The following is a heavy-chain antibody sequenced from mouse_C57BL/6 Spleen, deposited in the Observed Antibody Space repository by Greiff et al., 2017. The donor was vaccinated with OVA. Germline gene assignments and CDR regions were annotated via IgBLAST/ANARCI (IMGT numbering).Heavy chain of an antibody. CDR1: GYAFSSSW. J-gene: IGHJ4*01. D-gene: IGHD2-4*01. CDR2: IYPGDGDT. CDR3: ARWKYDYDEMDY. V-gene: IGHV1-82*01. Sequence: QVQLKESGPELVKPGASVKISCKASGYAFSSSWMNWVKQRPGKGLEWIGRIYPGDGDTNYNGKFKGKATLTADKSSSTAYMQRSSLTSEDSAVYFCARWKYDYDEMDYWGQGTSVTVSS.